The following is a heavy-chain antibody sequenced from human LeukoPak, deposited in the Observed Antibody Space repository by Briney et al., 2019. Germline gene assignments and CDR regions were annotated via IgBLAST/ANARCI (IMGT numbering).Heavy chain of an antibody. CDR3: AKDQYYDFWSGYSNWFDP. Sequence: PGGSLRLSCAASGFTFSSYAMSWVRQAPGKGLEWVSAIGGSGGSTYYADSVKGRFTISRDNSKNTLYLQMNSLRAEDTAVYYCAKDQYYDFWSGYSNWFDPWGQGTLVTVSS. J-gene: IGHJ5*02. CDR2: IGGSGGST. CDR1: GFTFSSYA. D-gene: IGHD3-3*01. V-gene: IGHV3-23*01.